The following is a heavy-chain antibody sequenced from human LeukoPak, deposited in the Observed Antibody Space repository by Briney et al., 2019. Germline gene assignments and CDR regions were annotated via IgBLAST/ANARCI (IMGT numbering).Heavy chain of an antibody. D-gene: IGHD6-13*01. Sequence: GGSLRLTCAASGFTFSDYYMSWIRQAPGKGLEWVSYISSSGSTIYYADSVKGRFTISRDNPKNSLYLQMNSLRAEDTAVYYCASDSSSWYRYYFDYWGQGTLVTVSS. V-gene: IGHV3-11*01. J-gene: IGHJ4*02. CDR2: ISSSGSTI. CDR3: ASDSSSWYRYYFDY. CDR1: GFTFSDYY.